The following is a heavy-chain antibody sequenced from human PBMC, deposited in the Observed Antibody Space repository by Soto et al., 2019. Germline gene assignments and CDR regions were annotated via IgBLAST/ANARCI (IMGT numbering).Heavy chain of an antibody. CDR1: GGTTSSYT. V-gene: IGHV1-69*02. CDR2: IVPMINKI. Sequence: QVQLVQSGAEVERSGSAVKVSCKTSGGTTSSYTIGWVRQAPGQGLEWMGNIVPMINKIDYAQKFQGRLTITADKSTRTVYMELSRLRSEDTAVYFCALRTGNWNPLADWGQGTLVTVSS. CDR3: ALRTGNWNPLAD. J-gene: IGHJ4*02. D-gene: IGHD1-1*01.